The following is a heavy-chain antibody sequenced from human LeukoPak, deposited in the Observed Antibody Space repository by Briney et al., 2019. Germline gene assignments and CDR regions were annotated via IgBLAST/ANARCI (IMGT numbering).Heavy chain of an antibody. CDR2: NSSSGSTI. CDR1: GFTFSSYE. V-gene: IGHV3-48*03. D-gene: IGHD4-17*01. Sequence: PGGSLRLSCAASGFTFSSYEMNWVRQAPGKGLEWVSYNSSSGSTIYYADSVKGRFTISRDNAKNSLYLQMNSLRAEDTAVYYCASGWDYGDYLDYWGQGTLVTVSS. CDR3: ASGWDYGDYLDY. J-gene: IGHJ4*02.